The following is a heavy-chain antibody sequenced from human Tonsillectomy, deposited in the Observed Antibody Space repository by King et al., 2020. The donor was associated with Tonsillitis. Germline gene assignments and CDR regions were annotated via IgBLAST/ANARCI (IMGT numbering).Heavy chain of an antibody. CDR1: GFTFSSYW. CDR3: ARAAPYDYVWGNYRPGYFDY. CDR2: IKEDGSEK. V-gene: IGHV3-7*03. Sequence: QLVQSGGGLVQPGGSLRLSCAASGFTFSSYWMSWVRQAPGKGLEWVANIKEDGSEKYYVDSVKGRFTISRDNAKNSLYLQMNSLRAEDTAVYYCARAAPYDYVWGNYRPGYFDYWGQGTLVTVSS. D-gene: IGHD3-16*02. J-gene: IGHJ4*02.